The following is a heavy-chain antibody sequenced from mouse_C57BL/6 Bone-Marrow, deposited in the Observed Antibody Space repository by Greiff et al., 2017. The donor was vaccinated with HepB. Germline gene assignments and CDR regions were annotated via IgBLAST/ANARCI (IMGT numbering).Heavy chain of an antibody. CDR1: GFTFSSYG. Sequence: EVMLVESGGDLVKPGGSLKLSCAASGFTFSSYGMSWVRQTPDKRLEWVATISSGGSYTYYPDSVKGRFTISRDNAKNTLYLQMSSLKSEDTAMYYCRRDYAMDYWGQGTSVTVSS. J-gene: IGHJ4*01. CDR3: RRDYAMDY. CDR2: ISSGGSYT. V-gene: IGHV5-6*02.